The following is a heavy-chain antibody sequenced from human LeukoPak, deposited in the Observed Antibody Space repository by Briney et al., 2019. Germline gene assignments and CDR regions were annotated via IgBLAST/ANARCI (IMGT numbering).Heavy chain of an antibody. CDR1: GFTFSSYA. J-gene: IGHJ6*04. Sequence: PGGSLRLSCAASGFTFSSYAMSWVRQAPGKGLEWVSAISGRGYSTYYADSGKGRFIISRDNSRDTLYLQMNSLRAEDTAVYYCAKDGGEYYDILTGFYPRLFYMDVWGKRTTVTISS. CDR2: ISGRGYST. V-gene: IGHV3-23*01. CDR3: AKDGGEYYDILTGFYPRLFYMDV. D-gene: IGHD3-9*01.